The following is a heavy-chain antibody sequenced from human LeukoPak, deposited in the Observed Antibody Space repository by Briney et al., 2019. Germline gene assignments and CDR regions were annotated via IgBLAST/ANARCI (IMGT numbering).Heavy chain of an antibody. CDR1: GYTFTSYG. D-gene: IGHD3-3*01. Sequence: ASVKVSCKASGYTFTSYGISWVRQAPGQGLEWMGWISAYNGNTNYAQKLQGRVTMTTDTSTSTAYMELRSLRSDDTAVYYCATQLRFLEWLEVFDIWGQGTMVTVSS. CDR2: ISAYNGNT. V-gene: IGHV1-18*01. CDR3: ATQLRFLEWLEVFDI. J-gene: IGHJ3*02.